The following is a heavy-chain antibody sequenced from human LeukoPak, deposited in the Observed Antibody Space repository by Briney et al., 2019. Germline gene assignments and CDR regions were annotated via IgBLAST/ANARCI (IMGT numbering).Heavy chain of an antibody. D-gene: IGHD3-3*01. CDR3: ARTNFGVVYYYYYMDV. Sequence: SETLSLTCTVSGGSISSYHWSWIRQPPGKGLEWIGYIYYSGSTNYNPSLKSRVTISVDTSENQFSLKLSSVTAADTAVYYCARTNFGVVYYYYYMDVWGKGTTVTVSS. V-gene: IGHV4-59*01. CDR2: IYYSGST. J-gene: IGHJ6*03. CDR1: GGSISSYH.